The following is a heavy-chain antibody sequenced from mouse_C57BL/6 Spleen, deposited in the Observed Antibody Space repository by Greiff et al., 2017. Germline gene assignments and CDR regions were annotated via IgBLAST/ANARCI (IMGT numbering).Heavy chain of an antibody. CDR3: ARGEGAMDY. CDR1: GYTFTSYG. V-gene: IGHV1-81*01. J-gene: IGHJ4*01. Sequence: QVQLQQSGAELARPGASVKLSCKASGYTFTSYGISWVKQRTGQGLEWIGEIYPRSGTTYYNEKFKGKATLAADKTSCTAYMEIRSLTSEDSAVYFCARGEGAMDYWGQGTSVTVSS. CDR2: IYPRSGTT.